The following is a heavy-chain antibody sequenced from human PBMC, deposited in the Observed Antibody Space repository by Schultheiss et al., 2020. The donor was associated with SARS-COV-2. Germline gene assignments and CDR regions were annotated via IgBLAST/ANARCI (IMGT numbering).Heavy chain of an antibody. V-gene: IGHV4-61*08. Sequence: SETLSLTCTVSGGSISSGGYYWSWIRQPPGKGLEWIGEINHSGSTNYNPSLKSRVTISVDTSKNQFSLKLSSVTAADTAVYYCARTASVEMVQQGPYDAFDIWGQGTMVTVSS. D-gene: IGHD5-24*01. J-gene: IGHJ3*02. CDR1: GGSISSGGYY. CDR3: ARTASVEMVQQGPYDAFDI. CDR2: INHSGST.